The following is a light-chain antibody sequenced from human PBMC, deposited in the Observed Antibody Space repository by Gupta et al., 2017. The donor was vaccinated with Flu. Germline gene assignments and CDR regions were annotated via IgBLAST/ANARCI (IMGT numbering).Light chain of an antibody. V-gene: IGKV3-11*01. CDR3: QQHSSWPPFT. CDR1: QSVSSY. J-gene: IGKJ5*01. Sequence: ATLSLSPGERATLSCRASQSVSSYLAWYQQKPGQAPRLLIYDASNRATGIPARFSGSGSGTDFTLTISSLEPEDFAVYYCQQHSSWPPFTFGQGTRVEIK. CDR2: DAS.